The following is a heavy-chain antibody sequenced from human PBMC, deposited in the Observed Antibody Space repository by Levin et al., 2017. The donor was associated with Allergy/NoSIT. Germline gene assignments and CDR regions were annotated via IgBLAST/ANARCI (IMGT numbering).Heavy chain of an antibody. CDR1: GYTFTDFY. V-gene: IGHV1-2*02. Sequence: GASVKVSCKASGYTFTDFYIHWVRQAPGQGLEWMGWINPNNGVTIYAQRFQGRVTMTRDTSVTTAHMDLSRLTSDDTAVYYCARVVSFAVGSEAYYGEPLDHWGQGTLVTVSS. J-gene: IGHJ4*02. CDR3: ARVVSFAVGSEAYYGEPLDH. D-gene: IGHD1-26*01. CDR2: INPNNGVT.